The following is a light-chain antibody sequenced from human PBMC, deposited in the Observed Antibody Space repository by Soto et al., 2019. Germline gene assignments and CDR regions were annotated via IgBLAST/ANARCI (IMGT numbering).Light chain of an antibody. CDR2: KTS. V-gene: IGKV1-5*03. CDR1: QNIVNW. CDR3: QQYDSHPMYT. J-gene: IGKJ2*01. Sequence: GDRVTITCRARQNIVNWLAWYQQKPGKAPNLLIYKTSTLQRGVPSRFSGSGSGTEFTLTISSLRPDDFATYYCQQYDSHPMYTFGQGTKVDIK.